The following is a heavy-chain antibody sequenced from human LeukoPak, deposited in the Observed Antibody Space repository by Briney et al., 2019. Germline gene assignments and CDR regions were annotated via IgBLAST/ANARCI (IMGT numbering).Heavy chain of an antibody. J-gene: IGHJ4*02. CDR1: GGSFSGYY. V-gene: IGHV4-34*01. Sequence: SETLSLTCAVYGGSFSGYYWSWIRQPPGKGLEWIGEINHSGSTNYNPSLKSRVTISVDTSKNQFPLKLSSVTAADTAVYYCARGLGLTDYWGQGTLVTVSS. D-gene: IGHD3-9*01. CDR2: INHSGST. CDR3: ARGLGLTDY.